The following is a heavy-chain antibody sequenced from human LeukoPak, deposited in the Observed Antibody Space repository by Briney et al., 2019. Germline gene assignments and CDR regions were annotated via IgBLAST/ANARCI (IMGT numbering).Heavy chain of an antibody. V-gene: IGHV3-9*01. J-gene: IGHJ4*02. CDR2: ISWNSGSI. Sequence: SQRLSCAASGFTFDDYAMHWVRQAPGKGLEWVSGISWNSGSIGYADSVKGRFTISRDNAKNSLYLQMNSLRAEDTALYYCAKDINGNYDILTGCFDYWGQGTLVTVSS. CDR1: GFTFDDYA. CDR3: AKDINGNYDILTGCFDY. D-gene: IGHD3-9*01.